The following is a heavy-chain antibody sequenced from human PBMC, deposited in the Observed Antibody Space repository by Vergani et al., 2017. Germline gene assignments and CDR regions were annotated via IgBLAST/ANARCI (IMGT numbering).Heavy chain of an antibody. D-gene: IGHD5-24*01. CDR1: GGSISSGDYY. J-gene: IGHJ3*02. Sequence: QLHLQESGPGLVKPSETLSLTCTVSGGSISSGDYYWSWIRQPPGKGLEWIGYIYYSGSTYYNPSLKSRVTISVDTSKNQFSLKLRSVTAADTAVYYCARGEMATIWAFDIWGQGTMVTVSS. CDR3: ARGEMATIWAFDI. V-gene: IGHV4-30-4*08. CDR2: IYYSGST.